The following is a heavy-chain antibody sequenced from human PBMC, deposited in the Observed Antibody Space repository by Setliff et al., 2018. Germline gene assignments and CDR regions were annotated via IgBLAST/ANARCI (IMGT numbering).Heavy chain of an antibody. CDR2: IYYRGST. J-gene: IGHJ1*01. CDR1: GGSISSSGYY. Sequence: SETLSLTCTVSGGSISSSGYYWSWIRQSPGMGLEWIGSIYYRGSTYYNPSFKSRVTISVDTSKNQFSLNLSSVTAADMAVYYCARIKDEYFQNWGQGSLVTVSS. V-gene: IGHV4-39*01. CDR3: ARIKDEYFQN.